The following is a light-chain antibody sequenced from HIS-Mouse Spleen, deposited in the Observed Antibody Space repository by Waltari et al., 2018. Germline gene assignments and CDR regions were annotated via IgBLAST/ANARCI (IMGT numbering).Light chain of an antibody. CDR2: KDS. Sequence: SYELTQPPSVSVSLGQMARNTCSGEALPKKYAYWYQQKPGQFPVLGIYKDSERPSGIPERFSGSSSGTIVTLTISGVQAEDEADYYCLSADSSGTWVFGGGTKLTVL. V-gene: IGLV3-16*01. CDR1: ALPKKY. J-gene: IGLJ3*02. CDR3: LSADSSGTWV.